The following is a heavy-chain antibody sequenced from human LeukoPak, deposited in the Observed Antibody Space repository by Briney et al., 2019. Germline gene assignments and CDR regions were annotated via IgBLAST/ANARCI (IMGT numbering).Heavy chain of an antibody. CDR1: GYTFTGYY. V-gene: IGHV1-69*13. Sequence: SVKVSCKASGYTFTGYYMHWVRRAPGQGLEWMGGIIPIFGTANYAQKFQGRVTITADESTSTAYMELSSLRSEDTAVYYCASGQQLVFAFDIWGQGTMVTVSS. J-gene: IGHJ3*02. CDR2: IIPIFGTA. CDR3: ASGQQLVFAFDI. D-gene: IGHD6-13*01.